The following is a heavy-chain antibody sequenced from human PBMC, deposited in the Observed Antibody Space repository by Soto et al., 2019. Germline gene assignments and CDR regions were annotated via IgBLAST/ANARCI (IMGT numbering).Heavy chain of an antibody. CDR2: ISDDGSTA. CDR1: GFTFSAYW. J-gene: IGHJ4*02. CDR3: ARGPRVSSTGTGAH. V-gene: IGHV3-74*01. Sequence: PGGSLRLSCAVSGFTFSAYWMHWVRQVPGKGLTWVSRISDDGSTATYADSVKGRFVISRDNAKNSLDLEMNTLRVDDSGLYYCARGPRVSSTGTGAHWGRGTLVTVSS. D-gene: IGHD1-1*01.